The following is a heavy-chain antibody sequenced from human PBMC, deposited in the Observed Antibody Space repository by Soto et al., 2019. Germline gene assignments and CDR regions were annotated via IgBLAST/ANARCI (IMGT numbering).Heavy chain of an antibody. CDR3: AKDPAIGVVPAAKFYYYGMDG. CDR1: GFTFSSYA. J-gene: IGHJ6*02. Sequence: EVQLLESGGGLVQPGGSLRLSCAASGFTFSSYAMSWVRQAPGKGLEWVSAISGSGGSTYYADSVKGRFTIPRDNSKNTLYLEINSLRAEDTGVYYCAKDPAIGVVPAAKFYYYGMDGRGQGTTVTVSS. D-gene: IGHD2-2*01. V-gene: IGHV3-23*01. CDR2: ISGSGGST.